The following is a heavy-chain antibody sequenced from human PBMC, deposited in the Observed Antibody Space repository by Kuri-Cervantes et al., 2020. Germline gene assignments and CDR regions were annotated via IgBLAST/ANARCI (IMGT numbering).Heavy chain of an antibody. J-gene: IGHJ5*02. CDR2: ISRSSDTI. V-gene: IGHV3-48*01. CDR1: GFTFSSYS. D-gene: IGHD6-13*01. Sequence: GESLKISCAVSGFTFSSYSMNWVRQAPGKGLEWISYISRSSDTIYYADSVEGRFTISRDNAKNSLYLQMNSLRAEDTAVYYCARASSSWYLGGWFDPWGQGTLVTVSS. CDR3: ARASSSWYLGGWFDP.